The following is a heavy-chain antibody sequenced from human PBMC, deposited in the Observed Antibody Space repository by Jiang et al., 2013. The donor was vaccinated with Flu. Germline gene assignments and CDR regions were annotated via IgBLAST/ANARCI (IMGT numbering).Heavy chain of an antibody. Sequence: VQLVESGAEMKRPGASLKASCRASGYTLSRYYMHWVRQAPGQGLEWVGVINPGGGGTTYSQKFQGRVTMTSDRSTSTVFMELSNLRSEDTAVYYCARGMIPGVEDWGQGTLVTVSS. CDR3: ARGMIPGVED. J-gene: IGHJ4*02. CDR1: GYTLSRYY. CDR2: INPGGGGT. D-gene: IGHD3-10*01. V-gene: IGHV1-46*01.